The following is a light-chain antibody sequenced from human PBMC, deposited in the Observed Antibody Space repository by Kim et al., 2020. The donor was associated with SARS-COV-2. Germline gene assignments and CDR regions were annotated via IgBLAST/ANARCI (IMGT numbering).Light chain of an antibody. CDR3: QKYDSAPWT. CDR2: AAS. J-gene: IGKJ1*01. V-gene: IGKV1-27*01. Sequence: DIQMTQSPSSLSASVGDGVTITCRASQDIANYLAWYQQKPGKVPKLLVYAASALKSGVPSRFSGNRSGTDFTLTISNLQPEDVATYYSQKYDSAPWTCGQGTKVDIK. CDR1: QDIANY.